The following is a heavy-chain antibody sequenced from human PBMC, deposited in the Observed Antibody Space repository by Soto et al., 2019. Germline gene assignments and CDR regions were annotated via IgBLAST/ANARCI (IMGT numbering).Heavy chain of an antibody. J-gene: IGHJ3*02. V-gene: IGHV1-18*01. CDR2: ISAYNGNT. D-gene: IGHD2-15*01. CDR1: GYTFTSYG. CDR3: AIDTLVVAAIASDI. Sequence: GASVKVSCKASGYTFTSYGIGWVRPAPGQGLEWMGWISAYNGNTNYAQKLQGRVTMTTDTSTSTAYMELRSLRSDGTAVSYCAIDTLVVAAIASDIRGQGPMVTVSS.